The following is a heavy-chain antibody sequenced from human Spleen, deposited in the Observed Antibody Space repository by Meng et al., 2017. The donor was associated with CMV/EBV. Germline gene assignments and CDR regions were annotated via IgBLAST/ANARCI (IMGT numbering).Heavy chain of an antibody. D-gene: IGHD2-2*01. J-gene: IGHJ4*02. CDR2: MNPNSGNT. Sequence: INWVRQATGQGLEWMGWMNPNSGNTGYAQKFQGRVTITRNTSISTAYMELSSLRSEDTAVYYCARARSIVVVPAAMDDSSSWYGGDYWGQGTLVTVSS. V-gene: IGHV1-8*03. CDR3: ARARSIVVVPAAMDDSSSWYGGDY.